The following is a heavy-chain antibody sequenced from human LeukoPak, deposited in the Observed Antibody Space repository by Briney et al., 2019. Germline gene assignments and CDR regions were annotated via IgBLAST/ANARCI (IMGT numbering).Heavy chain of an antibody. J-gene: IGHJ6*03. CDR1: GGSISSSSYY. Sequence: SETLSLTCTVSGGSISSSSYYWSWIRQPAGKGLEWIGRIYTSGSTNYNPSLKSRVTMSVDTSKNQFSLKLSSVTAADTAVYYCARGTYSNYDYYMDVWGKGTTVTVSS. CDR2: IYTSGST. V-gene: IGHV4-61*02. D-gene: IGHD4-11*01. CDR3: ARGTYSNYDYYMDV.